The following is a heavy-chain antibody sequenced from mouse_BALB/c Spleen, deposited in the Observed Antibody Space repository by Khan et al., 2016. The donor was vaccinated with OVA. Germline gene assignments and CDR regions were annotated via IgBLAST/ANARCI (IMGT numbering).Heavy chain of an antibody. CDR3: ARTARIDY. V-gene: IGHV3-1*02. J-gene: IGHJ2*01. D-gene: IGHD1-2*01. Sequence: EVKLLESGPGLEKSSQSLSLPCTVTGYSITSGYGWNWIRQFPGNKLEWMDYISYSGSINYNQSLKCRISITRDTSKNQFFLRLNTVTTEDTDTYFCARTARIDYWGQGTTLTVSS. CDR1: GYSITSGYG. CDR2: ISYSGSI.